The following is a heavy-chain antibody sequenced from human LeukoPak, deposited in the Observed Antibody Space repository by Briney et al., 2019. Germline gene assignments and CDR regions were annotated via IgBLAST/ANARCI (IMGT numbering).Heavy chain of an antibody. J-gene: IGHJ4*02. Sequence: GSLRLSCAASGFTFSDYYMSWIRQAPGKGLEWIGEINHSGSTNYNPSLKSRVTISVDTSKNQFSLKLSSVTAADTAVYYCARGGNYADYWGQGTLVTVSS. V-gene: IGHV4-34*01. D-gene: IGHD1-7*01. CDR1: GFTFSDYY. CDR3: ARGGNYADY. CDR2: INHSGST.